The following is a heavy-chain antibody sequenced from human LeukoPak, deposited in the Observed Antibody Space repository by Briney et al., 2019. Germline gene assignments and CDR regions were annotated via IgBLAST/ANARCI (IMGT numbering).Heavy chain of an antibody. J-gene: IGHJ2*01. CDR1: GFTFSSYW. V-gene: IGHV3-74*01. D-gene: IGHD7-27*01. CDR3: VRGLSGVSSWYFDL. Sequence: PGGSLRLSCAASGFTFSSYWMHWVRQAPGKGLVWVSRINTDGSSTNYADSVRGRFTISRDISKNTLYLQMNDLGAEDTALYYCVRGLSGVSSWYFDLWGRGTLVSVSS. CDR2: INTDGSST.